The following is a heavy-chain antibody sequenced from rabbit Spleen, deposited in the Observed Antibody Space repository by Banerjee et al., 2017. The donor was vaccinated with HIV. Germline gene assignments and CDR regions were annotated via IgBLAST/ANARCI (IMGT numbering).Heavy chain of an antibody. CDR3: ARDAGSSFSSYGMDL. CDR1: GFDFSSYG. Sequence: QEQLVESGGGLVQPGGSLKLSCKASGFDFSSYGVSWVRQAPGKGLEWIACINTATGKGVYASWAKGRFTISKTSSTTVTLQMTSLTVADTATYFCARDAGSSFSSYGMDLWGQGTLVTVS. J-gene: IGHJ6*01. V-gene: IGHV1S45*01. D-gene: IGHD8-1*01. CDR2: INTATGKG.